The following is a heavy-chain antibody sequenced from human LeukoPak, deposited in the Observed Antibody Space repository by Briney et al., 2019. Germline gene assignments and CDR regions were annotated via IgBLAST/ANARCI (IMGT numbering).Heavy chain of an antibody. Sequence: ASVKVSCKASGGTFSSYAISWVRQAPGQGLEWMGWIYKGNTNYAQKVQDRVTMTTDTSTSTAYMELRSLGSDDTAMYYRARGCSGSYCSLWGQGTLVTVSS. CDR2: IYKGNT. J-gene: IGHJ4*02. CDR3: ARGCSGSYCSL. V-gene: IGHV1-18*01. CDR1: GGTFSSYA. D-gene: IGHD2-15*01.